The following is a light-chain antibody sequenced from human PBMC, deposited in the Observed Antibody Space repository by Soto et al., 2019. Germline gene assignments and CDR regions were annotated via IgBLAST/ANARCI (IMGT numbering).Light chain of an antibody. Sequence: QSALTQPPSASGSPGQSVTISCIGTSSDVGGYNYVSWYQQHPGKAPKLMIYEVSKRPSGVPDRFSGSKSDNTASLTVSGLQSEDEADYYCSSYAASNNVGVFGGGTKVTVL. J-gene: IGLJ2*01. CDR2: EVS. V-gene: IGLV2-8*01. CDR1: SSDVGGYNY. CDR3: SSYAASNNVGV.